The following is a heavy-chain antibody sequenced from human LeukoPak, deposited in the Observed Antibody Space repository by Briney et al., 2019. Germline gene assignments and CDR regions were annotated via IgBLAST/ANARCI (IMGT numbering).Heavy chain of an antibody. CDR2: ISGSGTTI. Sequence: PGGSLRLSCAASGFTFTYYEMNWVRQAPGKGLEWVSYISGSGTTIYYADSVKGRFTISRDNAKNSLYLQMNSLRVEDTAISYCAKEASGDYFDYWGQAPLVTVSS. CDR3: AKEASGDYFDY. CDR1: GFTFTYYE. J-gene: IGHJ4*02. D-gene: IGHD3-10*01. V-gene: IGHV3-48*03.